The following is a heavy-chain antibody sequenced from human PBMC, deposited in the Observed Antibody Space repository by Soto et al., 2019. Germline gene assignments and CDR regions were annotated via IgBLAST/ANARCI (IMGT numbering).Heavy chain of an antibody. D-gene: IGHD3-22*01. CDR2: IFWDNDK. J-gene: IGHJ4*02. CDR1: GFSLSTGVG. CDR3: ARLYYFDSSGYLRPFDS. V-gene: IGHV2-5*02. Sequence: QITLKESGPTLVNPTQTLTLTCTFSGFSLSTGVGVGWIRQPPGKALEWLAVIFWDNDKRYSPSLTSRLTITKVASKDQVVLTMTDMDPVDTGTYSCARLYYFDSSGYLRPFDSWGQGTLVTVSS.